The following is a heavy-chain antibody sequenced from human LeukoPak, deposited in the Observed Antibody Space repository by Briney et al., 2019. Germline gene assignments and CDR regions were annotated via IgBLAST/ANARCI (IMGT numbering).Heavy chain of an antibody. CDR1: GFTFSNYA. V-gene: IGHV3-23*01. Sequence: GGSLRLSCVASGFTFSNYAMSWVRQAPGKGLEWVSGISGSGDNTYYADSVKGRFTISRDNSKNTLYVQVNSLGTEDTAAYYCAKGSYYDSSGSFYFDYWGQGTLVTVSS. CDR3: AKGSYYDSSGSFYFDY. J-gene: IGHJ4*02. CDR2: ISGSGDNT. D-gene: IGHD3-22*01.